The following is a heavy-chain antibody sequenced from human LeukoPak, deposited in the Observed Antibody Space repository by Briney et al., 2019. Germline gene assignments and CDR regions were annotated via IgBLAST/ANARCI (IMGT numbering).Heavy chain of an antibody. Sequence: GGSLRLSCAASGFTSSSYAMSLVRQATGKGLDWVSAISGSGGSTYYADSLKGRFTISRDNSKNTLYLQMNSLRAEDTAIYYCAKGSREYSSSSIDCWGQGTLVTVSS. D-gene: IGHD6-6*01. CDR2: ISGSGGST. J-gene: IGHJ4*02. CDR3: AKGSREYSSSSIDC. CDR1: GFTSSSYA. V-gene: IGHV3-23*01.